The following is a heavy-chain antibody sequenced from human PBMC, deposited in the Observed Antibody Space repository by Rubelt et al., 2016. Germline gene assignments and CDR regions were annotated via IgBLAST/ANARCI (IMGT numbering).Heavy chain of an antibody. D-gene: IGHD3-16*01. J-gene: IGHJ4*02. CDR3: PTGGFDY. V-gene: IGHV3-30*02. CDR2: VRFDGTRT. Sequence: QAPGKGLEWVAVVRFDGTRTYYADSVRGRFTMSRDNSRSTLYLQMNSLRAEDTAVYFCPTGGFDYWGQGTLVTVSS.